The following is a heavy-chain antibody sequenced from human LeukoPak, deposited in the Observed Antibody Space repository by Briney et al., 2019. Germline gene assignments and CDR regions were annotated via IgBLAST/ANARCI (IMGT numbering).Heavy chain of an antibody. D-gene: IGHD3-22*01. V-gene: IGHV4-59*01. CDR2: IYYSGST. Sequence: SETLSLTCTVSGGSISSYYWSWIRQPPGKGLEWIGYIYYSGSTNYNPSLKSRVTISVDTSKNQFSLKLSSVTAADTAVYYCAREHYYDSSGYPPLEWFDPWGQGTLVTVSS. CDR1: GGSISSYY. J-gene: IGHJ5*02. CDR3: AREHYYDSSGYPPLEWFDP.